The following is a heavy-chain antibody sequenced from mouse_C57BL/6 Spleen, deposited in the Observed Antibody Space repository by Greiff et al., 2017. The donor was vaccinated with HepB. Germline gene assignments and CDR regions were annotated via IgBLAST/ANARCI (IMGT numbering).Heavy chain of an antibody. CDR1: GYAFSSSW. CDR3: ALTGTPWFAY. CDR2: IYPGDGDT. V-gene: IGHV1-82*01. D-gene: IGHD4-1*01. Sequence: VQLQQSGPELVKPGASVKISCKASGYAFSSSWMNWVKQRPGKGLEWIGRIYPGDGDTNYNGKFKGKATLTADKSSSTAYMQLSSLTSEDSAVYFWALTGTPWFAYWGQGTLVTVSA. J-gene: IGHJ3*01.